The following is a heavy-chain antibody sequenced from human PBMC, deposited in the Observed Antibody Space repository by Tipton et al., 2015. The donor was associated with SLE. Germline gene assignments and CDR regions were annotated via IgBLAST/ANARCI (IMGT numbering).Heavy chain of an antibody. CDR3: ARDRSFGVAFDAFDI. D-gene: IGHD3-3*01. J-gene: IGHJ3*02. CDR2: IYYSGST. CDR1: GGSISSYY. Sequence: TLSLTCTVSGGSISSYYWSWIRQPPGKGLEWIGYIYYSGSTNYNPSLKSRVTISVDTSKNQFSLKLSSVTAADTAVYYCARDRSFGVAFDAFDIWGQGTMVTVSS. V-gene: IGHV4-59*01.